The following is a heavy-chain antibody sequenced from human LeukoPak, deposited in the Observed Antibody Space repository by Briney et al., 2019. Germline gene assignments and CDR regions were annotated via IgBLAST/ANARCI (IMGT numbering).Heavy chain of an antibody. CDR2: INHSGST. CDR3: ATGTGHYYYYYYMDV. V-gene: IGHV4-34*01. Sequence: SETLSLTCAVYGGSFSGYYWSWIRQPPGPGLEWIGEINHSGSTNYNPSLTSRVTISVDTAKNQFSLKLSSVTAADTAIYYCATGTGHYYYYYYMDVWGKGTTVTVSS. J-gene: IGHJ6*03. CDR1: GGSFSGYY. D-gene: IGHD1-1*01.